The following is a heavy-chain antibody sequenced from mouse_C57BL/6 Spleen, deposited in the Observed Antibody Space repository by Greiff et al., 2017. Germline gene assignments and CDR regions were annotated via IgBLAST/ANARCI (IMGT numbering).Heavy chain of an antibody. V-gene: IGHV6-3*01. D-gene: IGHD4-1*02. J-gene: IGHJ2*01. CDR1: GFTFSNYW. CDR3: TANWDGNY. CDR2: IRLKSDNYAT. Sequence: EVKVEESGGGLVQPGGSMKLSCVASGFTFSNYWMNWVRQSPEKGLEWVAQIRLKSDNYATHYAESVKGRFTISRDDSKSSVYLQMNNLRAEDTGIYYCTANWDGNYWGQGTTLTVSS.